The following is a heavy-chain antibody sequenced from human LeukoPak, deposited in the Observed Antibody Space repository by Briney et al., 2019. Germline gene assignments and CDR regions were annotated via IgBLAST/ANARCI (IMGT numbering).Heavy chain of an antibody. CDR2: ISAYNGNT. J-gene: IGHJ6*02. CDR1: GYTFTSYG. D-gene: IGHD3-10*01. Sequence: ASVKVSCKASGYTFTSYGISWVRQAPGQGLEWMGWISAYNGNTNYAQKLQGRVTMTTDTSTSTAYMELRSLRSEDTAVYYCARLGFGDRPYYYGMDVWGQGTTVTVSS. CDR3: ARLGFGDRPYYYGMDV. V-gene: IGHV1-18*01.